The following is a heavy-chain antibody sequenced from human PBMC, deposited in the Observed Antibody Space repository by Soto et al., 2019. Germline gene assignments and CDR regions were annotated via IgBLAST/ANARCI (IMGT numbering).Heavy chain of an antibody. CDR2: IYYSGST. CDR3: ARHSASWQRFDY. J-gene: IGHJ4*02. CDR1: GGSISSGGYY. V-gene: IGHV4-31*03. D-gene: IGHD1-26*01. Sequence: QVQLQESGPGLVKPSQTLSLTCSVSGGSISSGGYYWSWIRQHPEKGLEWIGYIYYSGSTNYNPSLKSRVIISVATSSNRFSLDLRSVTAADTAIYYCARHSASWQRFDYWGQGTLVTVSS.